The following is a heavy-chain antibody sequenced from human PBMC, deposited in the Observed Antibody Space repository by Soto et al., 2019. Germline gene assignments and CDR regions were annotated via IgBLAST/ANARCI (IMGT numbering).Heavy chain of an antibody. CDR1: GFTFSSHS. D-gene: IGHD3-10*01. V-gene: IGHV3-30-3*01. Sequence: QVQLVESGGGVVQPGRSLRLSCAASGFTFSSHSIPCVRQSPGKGLEWVAVISYDGSIKYYADSVKGRFTISRDNSKNTAYLQMNSRRAEDTAVFYCAREWSTSGDLDYWGQGTLVIVSS. J-gene: IGHJ4*02. CDR3: AREWSTSGDLDY. CDR2: ISYDGSIK.